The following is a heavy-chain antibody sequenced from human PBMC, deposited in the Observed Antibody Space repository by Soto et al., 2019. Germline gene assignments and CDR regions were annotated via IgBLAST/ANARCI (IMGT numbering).Heavy chain of an antibody. CDR2: INAGNGNT. Sequence: ASVNVACKASGYTFTSYAMHWVRQAPGQRLEWMGWINAGNGNTKYSQKFQGRVTITRDTSASTAYMELSSLRSEDTAVYYCARERNGEVWDFNTFDPWGQGSLVTVSS. CDR3: ARERNGEVWDFNTFDP. J-gene: IGHJ5*02. V-gene: IGHV1-3*01. CDR1: GYTFTSYA. D-gene: IGHD3-16*01.